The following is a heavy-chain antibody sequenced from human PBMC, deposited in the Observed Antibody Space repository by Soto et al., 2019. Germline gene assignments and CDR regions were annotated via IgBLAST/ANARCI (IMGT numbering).Heavy chain of an antibody. J-gene: IGHJ4*02. CDR2: LNGDGSII. CDR1: GFTFINCW. D-gene: IGHD3-22*01. V-gene: IGHV3-74*01. CDR3: AISTYYYDSSGIPAF. Sequence: GGSLRLSCAASGFTFINCWMHWVLQAPGQGLLWVSRLNGDGSIIDYADSVKGRFTTSRDNAKNTLYLQMNSLRAEDTAVYYCAISTYYYDSSGIPAFWAQETLVPVSS.